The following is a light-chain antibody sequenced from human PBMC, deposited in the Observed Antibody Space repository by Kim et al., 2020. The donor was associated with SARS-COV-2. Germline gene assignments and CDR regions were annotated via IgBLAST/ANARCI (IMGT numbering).Light chain of an antibody. V-gene: IGKV3-15*01. CDR1: QSVSSN. J-gene: IGKJ3*01. CDR2: GAS. Sequence: SPGKRSTLSCRASQSVSSNLAWYHQKPGQPPRLLIYGASTRATGIPARFSGSGSGTEFTLTISSLQSEDFAVYYCQQYNNWPPLTFGPGTKVDIK. CDR3: QQYNNWPPLT.